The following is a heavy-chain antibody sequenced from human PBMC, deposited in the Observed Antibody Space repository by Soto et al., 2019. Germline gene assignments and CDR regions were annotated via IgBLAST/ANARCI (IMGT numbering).Heavy chain of an antibody. CDR1: GGSISSSSYY. CDR2: IYYRGST. J-gene: IGHJ5*02. CDR3: SRGGLTLVLGLGWFAP. Sequence: QLHLQESGPRLVRPSETLSLTCTVSGGSISSSSYYWGWIRQSPGKGLEWIGNIYYRGSTYFNPCLKSGVTISVDTSKNQFSLKLSSVPAADTAVYYCSRGGLTLVLGLGWFAPWGQGTLVSVSS. V-gene: IGHV4-39*01. D-gene: IGHD3-10*01.